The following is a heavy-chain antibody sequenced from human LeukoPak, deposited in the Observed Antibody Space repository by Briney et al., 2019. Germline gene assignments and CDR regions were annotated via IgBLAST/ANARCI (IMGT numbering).Heavy chain of an antibody. CDR2: INHSGST. Sequence: SETLSLTCAVYGGSFSGYYWSWIRQPPGKGLEWIGEINHSGSTNYNPSLKSRVTISVDTSKNQFSLKLSSVTAADTAVYYCASTGSHRINDYWGQGTLVTVSS. CDR3: ASTGSHRINDY. J-gene: IGHJ4*02. CDR1: GGSFSGYY. V-gene: IGHV4-34*01. D-gene: IGHD1-14*01.